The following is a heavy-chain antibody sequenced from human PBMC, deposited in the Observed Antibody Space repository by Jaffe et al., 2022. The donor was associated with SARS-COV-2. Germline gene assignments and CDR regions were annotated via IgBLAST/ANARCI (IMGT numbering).Heavy chain of an antibody. CDR3: ATDAYSSSSTLPHYYYYYGMDV. J-gene: IGHJ6*02. CDR2: FDPEDGET. CDR1: GYTLTELS. Sequence: QVQLVQSGAEVKKPGASVKVSCKVSGYTLTELSMHWVRQAPGKGLEWMGGFDPEDGETIYAQKFQGRVTMTEDTSTDTAYMELSSLRSEDTAVYYCATDAYSSSSTLPHYYYYYGMDVWGQGTTVTVSS. D-gene: IGHD6-6*01. V-gene: IGHV1-24*01.